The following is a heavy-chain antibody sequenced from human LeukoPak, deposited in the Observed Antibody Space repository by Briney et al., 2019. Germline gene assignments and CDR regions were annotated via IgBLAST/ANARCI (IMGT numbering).Heavy chain of an antibody. V-gene: IGHV3-23*01. Sequence: GGSLRLSCAASGFTFSSYAMSWVRQAPGKGLEWVSAISGSGGSTYYADSVKGRFTISRDNSKNTLYLQMNSLRAEDTAVYYCAKEGDYDILTGYYPLDLDYWGQGTLVTVSS. D-gene: IGHD3-9*01. CDR2: ISGSGGST. J-gene: IGHJ4*02. CDR3: AKEGDYDILTGYYPLDLDY. CDR1: GFTFSSYA.